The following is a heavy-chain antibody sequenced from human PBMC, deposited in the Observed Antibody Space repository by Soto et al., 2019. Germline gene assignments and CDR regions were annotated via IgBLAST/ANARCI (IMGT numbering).Heavy chain of an antibody. J-gene: IGHJ6*03. Sequence: SETLSLTCTVSGCSISSSSYYWGWIRQPPGKGLEWIGSIYYSGSTYYNPSLKSRVTISVDTSKNQFSLKLSSVTAADTAVYYCARHQDCSSTSCYRLFMYSGYYMDVWGKGTTVTVSS. CDR2: IYYSGST. CDR1: GCSISSSSYY. D-gene: IGHD2-2*01. CDR3: ARHQDCSSTSCYRLFMYSGYYMDV. V-gene: IGHV4-39*01.